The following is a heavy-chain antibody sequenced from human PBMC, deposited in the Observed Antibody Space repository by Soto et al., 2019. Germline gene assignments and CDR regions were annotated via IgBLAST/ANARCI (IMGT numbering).Heavy chain of an antibody. CDR1: AFTVSSNY. Sequence: GGSLRLSCAASAFTVSSNYMSWVRQAPGKGLEWVSVIFTGGATFHADSVKGRFSISRDKDKNTVYLQMNSLRVEDTAVYYCARVPSTRTGPQGWFDPWGQGTLVTVSS. D-gene: IGHD1-1*01. CDR3: ARVPSTRTGPQGWFDP. J-gene: IGHJ5*02. V-gene: IGHV3-66*01. CDR2: IFTGGAT.